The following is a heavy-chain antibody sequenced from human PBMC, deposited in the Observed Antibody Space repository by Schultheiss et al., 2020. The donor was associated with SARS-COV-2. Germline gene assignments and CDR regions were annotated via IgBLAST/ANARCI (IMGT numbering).Heavy chain of an antibody. V-gene: IGHV3-30-3*01. CDR3: ARDPWGYSHGNTGDY. Sequence: GESLKISCAASGFTFSSYAMHWVRRAPGKGLEWVAVISYDGSNKYYADSVKGRFTISRDNAKNSVYLQMNSLRDEDTAVYYCARDPWGYSHGNTGDYWGQGTLVTVSS. D-gene: IGHD5-18*01. CDR1: GFTFSSYA. J-gene: IGHJ4*02. CDR2: ISYDGSNK.